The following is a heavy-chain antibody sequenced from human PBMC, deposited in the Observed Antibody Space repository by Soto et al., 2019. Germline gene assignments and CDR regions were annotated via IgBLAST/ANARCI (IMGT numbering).Heavy chain of an antibody. CDR3: AKEQQSSGFDGLDY. CDR2: ISVSGGHT. CDR1: GFIFRNYA. V-gene: IGHV3-23*01. D-gene: IGHD5-12*01. J-gene: IGHJ4*02. Sequence: EVQLLESGGGLVQPGGSLRLSCTASGFIFRNYAMNWVPQAPGKGLEWVSSISVSGGHTFYADAVKGRFTISRDNSKDTLFLQMSSLSDEDTALYYCAKEQQSSGFDGLDYWGQGTLVTVSS.